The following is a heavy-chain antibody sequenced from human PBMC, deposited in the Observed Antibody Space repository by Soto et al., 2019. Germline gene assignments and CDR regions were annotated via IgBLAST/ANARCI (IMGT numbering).Heavy chain of an antibody. CDR1: GYTFTGYY. D-gene: IGHD3-3*01. Sequence: SVKGSCKASGYTFTGYYMHWVRQAPGQGLEWMGWINPNSGGTNYAQKFQGWVTMTRDTSISTAYMEMSRLRSDDTAVYYCARDGWRFTIFGNHYYGMDFWGQRTLVIVSS. CDR3: ARDGWRFTIFGNHYYGMDF. J-gene: IGHJ4*02. V-gene: IGHV1-2*04. CDR2: INPNSGGT.